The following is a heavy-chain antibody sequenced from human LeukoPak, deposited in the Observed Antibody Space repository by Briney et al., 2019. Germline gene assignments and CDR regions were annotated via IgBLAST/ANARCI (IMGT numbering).Heavy chain of an antibody. Sequence: PSQTLSLTCIVSVGSIRSGCYYWSWIRQHPGKGLEWIGYIFYSGSTYYNPSLKSRVTISVDTSKNQFSLKLSSVTAADTAMYYCATDSSGRKIFDYWGQGTLVTVSS. CDR1: VGSIRSGCYY. D-gene: IGHD3-22*01. CDR2: IFYSGST. J-gene: IGHJ4*02. CDR3: ATDSSGRKIFDY. V-gene: IGHV4-31*03.